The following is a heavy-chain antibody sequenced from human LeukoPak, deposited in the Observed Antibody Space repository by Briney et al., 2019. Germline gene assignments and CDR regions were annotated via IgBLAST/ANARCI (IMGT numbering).Heavy chain of an antibody. Sequence: SGGSLRLSCAASGFTFSSYGMHWVRQAPGKGLEWVAFIRYDGSNKYYADSVKGRFTISRDNSKNTLYLQMNSLRAEDTAVYYCAKDDSYYGSGSYFSRPPDYWGQGTLVTVSS. D-gene: IGHD3-10*01. CDR3: AKDDSYYGSGSYFSRPPDY. V-gene: IGHV3-30*02. J-gene: IGHJ4*02. CDR2: IRYDGSNK. CDR1: GFTFSSYG.